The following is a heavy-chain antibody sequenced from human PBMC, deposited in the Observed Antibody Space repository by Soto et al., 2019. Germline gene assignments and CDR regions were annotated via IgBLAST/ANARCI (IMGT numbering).Heavy chain of an antibody. CDR3: ARETFGRFDP. J-gene: IGHJ5*02. Sequence: QMQLVQSGPEVKKPGSSVKVSCKASGDSFGIYAVSWVRQAPGQGLEWMGAIIPVFGTTNYTQKFHGRVTITADDSTTTAYLEFSSLRSDDTAVYYCARETFGRFDPGGQGTLVTVSS. CDR1: GDSFGIYA. D-gene: IGHD3-10*01. CDR2: IIPVFGTT. V-gene: IGHV1-69*01.